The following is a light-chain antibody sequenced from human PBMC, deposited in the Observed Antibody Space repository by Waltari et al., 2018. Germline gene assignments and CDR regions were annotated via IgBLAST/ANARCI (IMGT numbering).Light chain of an antibody. CDR2: AAS. Sequence: DIQMTQSPSSLSASVGDRVTITCRASQSISTYLNWYQQKPGKAPKLLICAASILHSGVPSRFSGSGSGTDFTLTISSLQPEDFATFHCQQSYSSPRTFGQGTKVEIK. J-gene: IGKJ1*01. CDR1: QSISTY. CDR3: QQSYSSPRT. V-gene: IGKV1-39*01.